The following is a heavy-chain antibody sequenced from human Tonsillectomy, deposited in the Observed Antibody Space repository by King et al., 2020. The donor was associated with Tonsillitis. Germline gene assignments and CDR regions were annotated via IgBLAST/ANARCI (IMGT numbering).Heavy chain of an antibody. Sequence: VQLVESGGGLVQPGGSLRLSCAASGFTFSSYSMNWVRQAPGRGLEWVSYISSRCNTIYYADSVKGRFTISRDNAKNSLYLQMNSLRAEHTAVYYCTREYYYDTSGYFDESENFDYWGQGTLVTVSS. CDR1: GFTFSSYS. CDR3: TREYYYDTSGYFDESENFDY. D-gene: IGHD3-22*01. V-gene: IGHV3-48*04. CDR2: ISSRCNTI. J-gene: IGHJ4*02.